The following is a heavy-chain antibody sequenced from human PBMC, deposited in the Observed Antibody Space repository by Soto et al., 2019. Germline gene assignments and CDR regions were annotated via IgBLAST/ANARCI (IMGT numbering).Heavy chain of an antibody. CDR3: VKDRVVAGIGEFDY. J-gene: IGHJ4*02. Sequence: QVQLVESGGGVVQPGRSLGLSWVASGFTFSSHAIHWVRQAPGKGLEWVAVISFDGSNNYYTDSVKGRFTIARDNSKNTLYLQMNSVRVEDTAVYYCVKDRVVAGIGEFDYWGRGTPVTVAS. V-gene: IGHV3-30-3*01. D-gene: IGHD6-19*01. CDR1: GFTFSSHA. CDR2: ISFDGSNN.